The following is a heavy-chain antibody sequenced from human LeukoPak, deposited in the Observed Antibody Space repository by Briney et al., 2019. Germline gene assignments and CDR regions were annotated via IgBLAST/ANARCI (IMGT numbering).Heavy chain of an antibody. J-gene: IGHJ4*02. Sequence: SETLSLTCTVSGGSISSYYWSWIRQPPGKGLEWIGYIYYSGSTNYNPSLKSRVTISVDTSKNQFSLKLSSVTAADTAVYYCARVRSYYGSVTGKSYYFDYWGQGTLVTVSS. CDR1: GGSISSYY. V-gene: IGHV4-59*01. CDR3: ARVRSYYGSVTGKSYYFDY. D-gene: IGHD3-10*01. CDR2: IYYSGST.